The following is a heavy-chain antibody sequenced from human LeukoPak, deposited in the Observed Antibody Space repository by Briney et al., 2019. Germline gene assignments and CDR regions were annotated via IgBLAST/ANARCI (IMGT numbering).Heavy chain of an antibody. CDR1: GGTFSSYA. CDR2: IIPILGIA. Sequence: SVKVSCKASGGTFSSYAISWVRQAPGQGLEWMGRIIPILGIANYAQKFQGRVTITADKSTSTAYMELSSLRSEDTAVYYCARTRRVAGSAFDIWGQGTMVTVSS. V-gene: IGHV1-69*04. CDR3: ARTRRVAGSAFDI. J-gene: IGHJ3*02. D-gene: IGHD6-19*01.